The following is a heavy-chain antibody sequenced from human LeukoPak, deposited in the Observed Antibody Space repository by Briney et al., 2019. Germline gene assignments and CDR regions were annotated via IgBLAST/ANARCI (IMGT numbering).Heavy chain of an antibody. D-gene: IGHD6-19*01. CDR3: AAGLTDYSSGWYSYWEYYYYYGMDV. J-gene: IGHJ6*02. CDR2: IVVGSGNT. CDR1: GFTFTSSA. Sequence: SVKVSCQASGFTFTSSAVQWVRQARGQRLEWIGWIVVGSGNTNYAQKFQERVTITRDMSTSTAYMELSSLRSEDTAVYYCAAGLTDYSSGWYSYWEYYYYYGMDVWGQGTTVTVSS. V-gene: IGHV1-58*01.